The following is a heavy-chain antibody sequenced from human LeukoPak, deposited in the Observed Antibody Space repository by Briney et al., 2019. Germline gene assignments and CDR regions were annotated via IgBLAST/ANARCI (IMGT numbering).Heavy chain of an antibody. J-gene: IGHJ4*02. V-gene: IGHV1-2*02. CDR2: INPNSGGT. Sequence: ASVKVSCKASGYTFTGYYMHWVRQAPGQGLEWMGWINPNSGGTNYAQKFQGRVTMTRDTSISTAYMELSRLRSDDTAVYYCARDFIPYCGGDCFGGDFDYWGQGTLVTVSS. CDR1: GYTFTGYY. CDR3: ARDFIPYCGGDCFGGDFDY. D-gene: IGHD2-21*02.